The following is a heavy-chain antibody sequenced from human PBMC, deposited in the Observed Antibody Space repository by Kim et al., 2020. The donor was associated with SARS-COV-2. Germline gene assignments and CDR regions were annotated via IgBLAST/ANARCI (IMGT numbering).Heavy chain of an antibody. V-gene: IGHV3-13*04. CDR1: GFTFSSYD. J-gene: IGHJ4*02. D-gene: IGHD1-26*01. Sequence: GSLRLSCAASGFTFSSYDMHWVRQATGKGLEWVSAIGTAGDTYYPGSVKGRFTISRENAKNSLYLQMNSLRAGDTAVYYCARAGATGYFDYWGQGTLVTVSS. CDR3: ARAGATGYFDY. CDR2: IGTAGDT.